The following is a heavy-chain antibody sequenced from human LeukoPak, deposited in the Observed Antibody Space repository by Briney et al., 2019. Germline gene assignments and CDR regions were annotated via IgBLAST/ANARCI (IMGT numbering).Heavy chain of an antibody. CDR3: AGRASDSYLLY. V-gene: IGHV3-23*01. CDR1: GFTFSNFA. D-gene: IGHD2-15*01. J-gene: IGHJ4*02. CDR2: ITVRSTAT. Sequence: GGSLRLSCAASGFTFSNFAMKWVRQAPGKGLDWVSYITVRSTATYYADSVQGRFTISRDDSKGTLRLHMNSLRAEDSAVYYCAGRASDSYLLYWGQGILVTVSA.